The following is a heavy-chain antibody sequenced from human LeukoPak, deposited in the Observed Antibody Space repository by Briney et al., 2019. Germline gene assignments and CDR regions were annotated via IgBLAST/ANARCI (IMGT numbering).Heavy chain of an antibody. CDR1: GGSISRSNYY. Sequence: SETLSLTCTVSGGSISRSNYYWGWIRQLPGKTLEWIGTIYYGGSTDYNTSLKDRVTISVDTTKNHFSVKLNPVTAADTAVYYCAGRYGSGTSRGVFDFWGQGTLVTVSS. V-gene: IGHV4-39*02. D-gene: IGHD3-10*01. CDR2: IYYGGST. CDR3: AGRYGSGTSRGVFDF. J-gene: IGHJ4*02.